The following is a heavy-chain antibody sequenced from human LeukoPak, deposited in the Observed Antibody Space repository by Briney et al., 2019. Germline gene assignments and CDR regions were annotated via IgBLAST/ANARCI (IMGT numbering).Heavy chain of an antibody. Sequence: PGGSLRLSCATSGFTFSDHYMAWVRQAPGKGLEWVGRIRIAANSYTTEYAASVKGRFTISRDDPKNTQYLQMNSLETEDTAVYYCARGRWSFDYWGQGTLVTVSS. V-gene: IGHV3-72*01. J-gene: IGHJ4*02. CDR1: GFTFSDHY. CDR3: ARGRWSFDY. D-gene: IGHD2-15*01. CDR2: IRIAANSYTT.